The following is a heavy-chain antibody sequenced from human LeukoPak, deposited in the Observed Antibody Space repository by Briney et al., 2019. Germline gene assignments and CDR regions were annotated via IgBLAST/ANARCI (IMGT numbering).Heavy chain of an antibody. CDR3: ARHIGLGSYSR. Sequence: PSETLSLTCVVSGGPISSTNWWSWVRQPPGKGLQWIGEIYHSGSTNYNPSLKSRVTISVDTSKNQFSLKLSSVTAADTAVYYCARHIGLGSYSRWGQGTLVTVSS. CDR2: IYHSGST. V-gene: IGHV4-4*02. J-gene: IGHJ4*02. CDR1: GGPISSTNW. D-gene: IGHD1-26*01.